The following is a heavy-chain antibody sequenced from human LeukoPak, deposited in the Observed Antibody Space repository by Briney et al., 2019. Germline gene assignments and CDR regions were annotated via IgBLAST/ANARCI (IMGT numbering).Heavy chain of an antibody. CDR1: GGTFSSYA. CDR3: ARGRVTTIFGVVPPTYMDV. CDR2: IIPIFGTA. Sequence: SVKVSCKASGGTFSSYAISWVRQAPGQGLEWMGGIIPIFGTANYAQKFQGRVTITADESTSTAYMELSSLRSEDTAVYYCARGRVTTIFGVVPPTYMDVWGKGTTVTVSS. V-gene: IGHV1-69*01. D-gene: IGHD3-3*01. J-gene: IGHJ6*03.